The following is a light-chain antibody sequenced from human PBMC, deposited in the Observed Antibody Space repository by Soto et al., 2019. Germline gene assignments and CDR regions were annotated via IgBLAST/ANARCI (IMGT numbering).Light chain of an antibody. V-gene: IGKV3-15*01. J-gene: IGKJ1*01. CDR1: QSVSSN. CDR3: QQYNNWPQT. Sequence: EIVMTQSPATLSVSPGERATLSCRASQSVSSNLAWYQQKPGQAPRLLIYGASTRATGIPARFSGSGSGTEFTLPISSLQSEDVAVYYCQQYNNWPQTFGQGTKVDIK. CDR2: GAS.